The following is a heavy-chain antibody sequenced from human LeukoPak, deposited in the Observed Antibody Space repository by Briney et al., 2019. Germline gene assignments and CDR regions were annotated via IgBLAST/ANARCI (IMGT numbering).Heavy chain of an antibody. CDR2: ISSSSSTI. J-gene: IGHJ6*03. V-gene: IGHV3-11*04. CDR1: GGSFSGYY. Sequence: LSLTCAVYGGSFSGYYWSWIRQPPGKGLEWVSYISSSSSTIYYADSVKGRFTISRDNAKNSLYLQMNSLRAEDTAVYYCARGRNSMVRGAIRAESRYYYSYYMDVWGKGTTVTVSS. D-gene: IGHD3-10*01. CDR3: ARGRNSMVRGAIRAESRYYYSYYMDV.